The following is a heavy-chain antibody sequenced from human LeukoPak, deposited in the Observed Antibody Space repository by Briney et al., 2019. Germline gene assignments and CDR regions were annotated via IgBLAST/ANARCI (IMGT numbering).Heavy chain of an antibody. CDR3: ARRQYCSSTSCYYFDY. J-gene: IGHJ4*02. CDR2: ISSSSSYI. D-gene: IGHD2-2*01. CDR1: GFTFSSYS. V-gene: IGHV3-21*01. Sequence: GGSLRLSCAASGFTFSSYSMIWVRQAPGKGLEWVSSISSSSSYIYYADSVKGRFAISRDNAKNSLYLQMNSLRAEDTAVYYCARRQYCSSTSCYYFDYWGQGTLVTVSS.